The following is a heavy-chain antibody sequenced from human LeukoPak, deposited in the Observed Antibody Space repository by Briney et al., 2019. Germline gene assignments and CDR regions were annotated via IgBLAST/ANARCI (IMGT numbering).Heavy chain of an antibody. CDR2: IYTSGST. Sequence: PSETLSLTCTVSGGPISSGDYYWSWIRQPAGKGLEWIGRIYTSGSTNYNPSLKSRVTMSVDTSKNQFSLKLSSVTAADTAVYYCARGGYCSGGSCYASWGQGTLVTVSS. CDR1: GGPISSGDYY. D-gene: IGHD2-15*01. J-gene: IGHJ5*02. CDR3: ARGGYCSGGSCYAS. V-gene: IGHV4-61*02.